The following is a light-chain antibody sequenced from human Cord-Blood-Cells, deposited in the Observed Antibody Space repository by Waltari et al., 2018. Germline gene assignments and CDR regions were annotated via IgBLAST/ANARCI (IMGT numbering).Light chain of an antibody. CDR3: CSYAGSYTVV. CDR1: SSDVGGYNY. Sequence: QSALTQPRSVSGSPGQSVTISCTGTSSDVGGYNYVSWYQQHPGKAPKPMIYDVSKRPSGVPDRVSGSKSGNTASLTISGLQAEDEAEYYCCSYAGSYTVVFGGGTKLTV. J-gene: IGLJ2*01. V-gene: IGLV2-11*01. CDR2: DVS.